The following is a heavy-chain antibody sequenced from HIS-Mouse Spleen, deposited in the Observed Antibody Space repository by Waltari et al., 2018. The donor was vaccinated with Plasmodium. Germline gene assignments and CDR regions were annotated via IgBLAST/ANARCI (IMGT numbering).Heavy chain of an antibody. J-gene: IGHJ4*02. CDR3: ARRGGSYYYFDY. Sequence: QLQWQESRPGLVKPSETMYPTCSVSGDPIRSSSYYWGWIRQPPGKGLEWVGSIYYSGSTYYNPSLKSRVTISVDTSKSQFSLKLSSVTAADTAVYYCARRGGSYYYFDYWGQGTLVTVSS. CDR2: IYYSGST. D-gene: IGHD1-26*01. V-gene: IGHV4-39*01. CDR1: GDPIRSSSYY.